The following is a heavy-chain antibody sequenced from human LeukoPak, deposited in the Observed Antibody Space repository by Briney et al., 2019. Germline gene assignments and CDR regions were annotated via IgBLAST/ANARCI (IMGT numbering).Heavy chain of an antibody. J-gene: IGHJ6*03. D-gene: IGHD3-3*01. CDR1: GGSFSGYY. CDR2: INHGGST. Sequence: SETLSLTCAVYGGSFSGYYWSWIRQPPGKGLEWIGEINHGGSTNYNPSLKSRVTISVDTSKNQFSLKLSSVTAADTAVYYCARGQAFTIFGVVIRYYYYYYMDVWGKGTTVTVSS. V-gene: IGHV4-34*01. CDR3: ARGQAFTIFGVVIRYYYYYYMDV.